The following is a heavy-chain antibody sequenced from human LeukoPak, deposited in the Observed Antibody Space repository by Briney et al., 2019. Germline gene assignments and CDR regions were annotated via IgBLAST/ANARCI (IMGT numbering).Heavy chain of an antibody. V-gene: IGHV4-34*01. J-gene: IGHJ6*02. CDR2: INHSGST. Sequence: SETLSLTCAVYGRSFSGYFWSWIRQPPGKGLEWIGEINHSGSTNYKPSLKSRVTISVDTSKNQFSLKLSSVTAADTAVYYCARGQQQVDYYGMDVWGQGTTVTVSS. D-gene: IGHD6-13*01. CDR3: ARGQQQVDYYGMDV. CDR1: GRSFSGYF.